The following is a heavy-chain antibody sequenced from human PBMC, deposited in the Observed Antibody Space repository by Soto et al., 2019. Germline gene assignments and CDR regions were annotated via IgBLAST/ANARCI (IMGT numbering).Heavy chain of an antibody. CDR3: AKDVKRSYSGSYYPFDY. CDR1: GFTFSSYG. V-gene: IGHV3-30*18. D-gene: IGHD1-26*01. CDR2: ISYDGSNK. J-gene: IGHJ4*02. Sequence: VGSLRLSCAASGFTFSSYGMHWVRQAPGKGLEWVAVISYDGSNKYYADSVKGRFTISRDNSKNTLYLQMNSLRAEDTAVYYCAKDVKRSYSGSYYPFDYWGQGTLVTVSS.